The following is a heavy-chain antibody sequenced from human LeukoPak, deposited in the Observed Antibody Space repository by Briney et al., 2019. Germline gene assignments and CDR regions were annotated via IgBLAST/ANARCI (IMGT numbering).Heavy chain of an antibody. J-gene: IGHJ5*02. CDR2: IYHSGST. CDR1: GDSMTSYY. V-gene: IGHV4-59*12. CDR3: ARESIAARRGFDP. Sequence: PSETLSLTCTVSGDSMTSYYWSWIRQPPGKGLEWIGYIYHSGSTYYNPSLKSRVTISVDRSKNQFSLKLSSVTAADTAVYYCARESIAARRGFDPWGQGTLVTVSS. D-gene: IGHD6-6*01.